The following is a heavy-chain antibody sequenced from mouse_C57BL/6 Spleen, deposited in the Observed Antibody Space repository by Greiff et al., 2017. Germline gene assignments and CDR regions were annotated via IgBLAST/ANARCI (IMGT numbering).Heavy chain of an antibody. D-gene: IGHD1-1*01. CDR3: ARSPLYCYGSSFDY. Sequence: VQLQQPGAELVKPGASVKLSCKASGYTFTSYWMHWVKQRPGQGLEWIGMIHPNSGSTNYNEKFKSKATLTVDKSSSTAYMQLSSLTSEDSAVYYCARSPLYCYGSSFDYWGQGTTPTVSS. CDR2: IHPNSGST. V-gene: IGHV1-64*01. J-gene: IGHJ2*01. CDR1: GYTFTSYW.